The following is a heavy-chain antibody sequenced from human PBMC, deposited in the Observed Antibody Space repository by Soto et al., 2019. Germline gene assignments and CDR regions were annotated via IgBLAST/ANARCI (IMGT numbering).Heavy chain of an antibody. CDR3: AGGRDYDY. V-gene: IGHV4-4*02. CDR2: IAHDGHT. Sequence: PSETLSLTCDVSGGSLTTSVLWTWVRQFPGRGLEWIGEIAHDGHTNYNPSLSGRFTMSVYLSNSQFSLNVASVNAADTAVYFCAGGRDYDYWGQGTLVTVSS. D-gene: IGHD1-26*01. CDR1: GGSLTTSVL. J-gene: IGHJ4*02.